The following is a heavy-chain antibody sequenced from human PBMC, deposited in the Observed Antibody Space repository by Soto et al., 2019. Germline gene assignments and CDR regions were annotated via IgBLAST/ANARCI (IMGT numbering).Heavy chain of an antibody. V-gene: IGHV4-39*01. D-gene: IGHD2-15*01. J-gene: IGHJ4*02. CDR1: GGSISSSSYY. Sequence: SETLSLTCTVSGGSISSSSYYWGWIRQPPGKGLEWIGSIYYSGSTYYNPSLKSRVTISVDTSKNQFSLKLGSVTAADTAVYYCVRTSLVVAAATREDYWGQGTLVTVSS. CDR3: VRTSLVVAAATREDY. CDR2: IYYSGST.